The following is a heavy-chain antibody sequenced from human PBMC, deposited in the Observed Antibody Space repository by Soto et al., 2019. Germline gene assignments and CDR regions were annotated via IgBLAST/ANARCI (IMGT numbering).Heavy chain of an antibody. J-gene: IGHJ4*02. Sequence: SETLSLTCTVSGGSISSSSYYWTWIRQPPGKGLEWIGSIYYTGSTYYNPSLRSRVTISTDTSKNQFSLNLSSVTAADTAVYFCARLRKSTTAADIWGQGTLVT. CDR2: IYYTGST. CDR3: ARLRKSTTAADI. CDR1: GGSISSSSYY. D-gene: IGHD6-13*01. V-gene: IGHV4-39*01.